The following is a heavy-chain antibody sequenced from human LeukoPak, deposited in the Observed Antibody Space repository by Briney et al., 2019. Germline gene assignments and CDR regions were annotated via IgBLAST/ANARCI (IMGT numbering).Heavy chain of an antibody. Sequence: GGSLRLSCAASGFTFSSYEMNWVRQAPGKGLEWVSYISSSSSTIYYADSVKGRFTISRDNAKNSLYLQMNSLRAEDTAVYYCARVMSDDIAGYFDYWGQGTLVTVSS. V-gene: IGHV3-48*03. D-gene: IGHD2-15*01. CDR1: GFTFSSYE. CDR3: ARVMSDDIAGYFDY. J-gene: IGHJ4*02. CDR2: ISSSSSTI.